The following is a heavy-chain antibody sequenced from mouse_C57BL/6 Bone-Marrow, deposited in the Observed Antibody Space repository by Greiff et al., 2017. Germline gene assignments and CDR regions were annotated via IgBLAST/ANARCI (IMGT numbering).Heavy chain of an antibody. Sequence: QVQLKQSGAELVRPGASVKLSCKASGYTFTDYYINWVKQRPGQGLEWIARIYPGSGNTYYNEKFKGKATLTAEKSSSTAYMQLSRLTSEDSAVYFCARGDYGSSYWYFDVWGTGTTVTVSS. V-gene: IGHV1-76*01. CDR3: ARGDYGSSYWYFDV. J-gene: IGHJ1*03. D-gene: IGHD1-1*01. CDR1: GYTFTDYY. CDR2: IYPGSGNT.